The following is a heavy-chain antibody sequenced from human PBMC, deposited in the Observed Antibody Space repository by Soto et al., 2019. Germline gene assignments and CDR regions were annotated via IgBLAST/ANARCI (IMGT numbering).Heavy chain of an antibody. CDR1: GGSINDFAYY. V-gene: IGHV4-39*01. Sequence: LCGGSINDFAYYWGWIRQPPGKGLEWIGTVYYNENTYYNPSLKSRVTISVDTAKNQFSLNLRSVTAADTAMYFCARRERYYGSPGWFDPWGQGTLVTVSS. D-gene: IGHD3-16*01. J-gene: IGHJ5*02. CDR3: ARRERYYGSPGWFDP. CDR2: VYYNENT.